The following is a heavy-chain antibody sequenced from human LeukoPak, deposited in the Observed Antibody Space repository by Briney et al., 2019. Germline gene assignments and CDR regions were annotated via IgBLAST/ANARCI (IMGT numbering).Heavy chain of an antibody. CDR1: GFTFSSYW. Sequence: GGSLRLSCAASGFTFSSYWMSWVRQAPGKGLEWVANIKQDGSEKYYVDSVKGRFTISRDNAKNSLYLQMNSLRDEDTAVYYCARLIWFGELSEYYYYMDVWGKGTTVTVSS. V-gene: IGHV3-7*01. D-gene: IGHD3-10*01. J-gene: IGHJ6*03. CDR3: ARLIWFGELSEYYYYMDV. CDR2: IKQDGSEK.